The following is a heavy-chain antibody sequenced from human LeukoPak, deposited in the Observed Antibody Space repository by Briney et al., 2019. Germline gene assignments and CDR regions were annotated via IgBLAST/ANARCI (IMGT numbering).Heavy chain of an antibody. V-gene: IGHV3-23*01. J-gene: IGHJ4*02. CDR2: ISGGGGNT. D-gene: IGHD6-13*01. Sequence: GGSLRLSCAASGFTFSSYAMNWVRQVPGKGLEWVSTISGGGGNTYYADSVKGRFTISRDNSKNTLYLQMNSLRAEDTAVYYCAKWDSSSWYVGFDYWGQGTLVTVSS. CDR1: GFTFSSYA. CDR3: AKWDSSSWYVGFDY.